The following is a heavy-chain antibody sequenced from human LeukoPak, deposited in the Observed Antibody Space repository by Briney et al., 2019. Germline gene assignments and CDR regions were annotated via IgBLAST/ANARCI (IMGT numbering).Heavy chain of an antibody. J-gene: IGHJ5*02. CDR1: GGSISSYY. CDR2: IYYSGST. Sequence: SETLSLTCTVSGGSISSYYWSWIRQPPGKGLEWLGYIYYSGSTNYNPSLKSRVTISVDTSKNQFSLKLSSVTAADTAVYYCARVRAYYYDKGWFDPWGQGTLVTVSS. CDR3: ARVRAYYYDKGWFDP. V-gene: IGHV4-59*01. D-gene: IGHD3-22*01.